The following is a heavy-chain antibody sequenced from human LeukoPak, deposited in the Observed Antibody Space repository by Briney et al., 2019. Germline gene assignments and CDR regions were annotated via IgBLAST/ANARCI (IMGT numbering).Heavy chain of an antibody. CDR3: ARDPGHIVVGWFDP. J-gene: IGHJ5*02. CDR2: FDPEDGET. CDR1: GYTLTELS. V-gene: IGHV1-24*01. Sequence: ASVKVSCKVSGYTLTELSMHWVRQAPGKGLEWMGGFDPEDGETIYAQKFQGRVTITADKSTSTAYMELSSLRSEDTAVYYCARDPGHIVVGWFDPWGQGTLVTVSS. D-gene: IGHD2-21*01.